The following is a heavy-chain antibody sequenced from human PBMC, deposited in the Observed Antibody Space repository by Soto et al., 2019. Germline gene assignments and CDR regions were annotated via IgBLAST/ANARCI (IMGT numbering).Heavy chain of an antibody. Sequence: VGSLRLSCEVSGFTFRSYDMHWVRQAPGKGLEWVAVIAYDGSSKYFADSVKGRFTVSRDNPKNTVYLHMDSLRNEDTGLYYCAKARLQLWSNMNTMPSDFCGRATLVTVSS. D-gene: IGHD1-1*01. CDR2: IAYDGSSK. J-gene: IGHJ4*02. V-gene: IGHV3-30*18. CDR3: AKARLQLWSNMNTMPSDF. CDR1: GFTFRSYD.